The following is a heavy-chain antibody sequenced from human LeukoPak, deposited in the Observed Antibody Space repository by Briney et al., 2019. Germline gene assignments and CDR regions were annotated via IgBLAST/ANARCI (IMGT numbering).Heavy chain of an antibody. V-gene: IGHV1-18*04. D-gene: IGHD3-10*01. CDR2: ISGYNVQT. CDR3: ARDGRLGDFRDP. J-gene: IGHJ5*02. Sequence: ASVKVSCKASGYTFTGYYMHWVRQAPGQGLEWMGWISGYNVQTNYAQKFQDRVTMTRDTSTNTVYMELRSLTSDDTAVYYCARDGRLGDFRDPWGQGTLVTVSS. CDR1: GYTFTGYY.